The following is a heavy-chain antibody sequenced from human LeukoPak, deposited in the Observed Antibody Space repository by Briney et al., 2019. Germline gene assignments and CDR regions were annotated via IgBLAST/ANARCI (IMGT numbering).Heavy chain of an antibody. Sequence: GASVKVSCKASGYTFTRYDINWVRQATGQGLEWMGWINPSSGNRGYAQKFQGRVSITRDTSINTAYMELSSLRSDDTAVYYCARANGDLDYWDQGTLVTVSS. CDR2: INPSSGNR. J-gene: IGHJ4*02. CDR1: GYTFTRYD. V-gene: IGHV1-8*03. D-gene: IGHD4-17*01. CDR3: ARANGDLDY.